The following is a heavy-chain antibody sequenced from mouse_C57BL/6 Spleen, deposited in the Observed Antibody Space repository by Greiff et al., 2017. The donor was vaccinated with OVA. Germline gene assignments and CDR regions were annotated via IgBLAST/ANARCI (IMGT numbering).Heavy chain of an antibody. CDR1: GYSFTDYN. D-gene: IGHD2-3*01. Sequence: QLQQSGPELVKPGASVKISCKASGYSFTDYNMNWVKQSNGKSLEWIGVINPNYGTTSYNQKFKGKATLTVNQSSSTAYMQLNSLTSADAAVYDCAREVHGGYYYFDYWGQGTTLTVSS. CDR2: INPNYGTT. CDR3: AREVHGGYYYFDY. V-gene: IGHV1-39*01. J-gene: IGHJ2*01.